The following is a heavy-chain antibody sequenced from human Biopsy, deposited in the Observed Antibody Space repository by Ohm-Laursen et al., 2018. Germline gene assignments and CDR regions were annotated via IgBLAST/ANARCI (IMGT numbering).Heavy chain of an antibody. CDR2: INPMFGTA. D-gene: IGHD3-3*01. CDR3: ARSFGVVINFEHNWFDP. Sequence: ASVKVSCKASGAAFSNYAINWLRQAPGQGLEWMGGINPMFGTAKYAQRFQGRVTITADKSTSTADMELSNLRSDDTAVYYCARSFGVVINFEHNWFDPWGQGTLVTVSS. CDR1: GAAFSNYA. V-gene: IGHV1-69*06. J-gene: IGHJ5*02.